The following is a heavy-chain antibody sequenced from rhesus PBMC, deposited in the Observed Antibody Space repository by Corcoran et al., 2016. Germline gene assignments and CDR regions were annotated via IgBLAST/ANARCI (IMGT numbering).Heavy chain of an antibody. CDR2: ISSARSNK. CDR3: TRVISGWFRFDV. V-gene: IGHV3S16*01. Sequence: EVQLVESGGGLVQPGGSLRLSCAASGFTFSSYGMSWVRQAPGKGLEWVSSISSARSNKYYADSGRGRFTIARDNAKNSLSLQMNSRRAEDTAVYYCTRVISGWFRFDVWGPGVLVTVSS. J-gene: IGHJ5-1*01. D-gene: IGHD6-31*01. CDR1: GFTFSSYG.